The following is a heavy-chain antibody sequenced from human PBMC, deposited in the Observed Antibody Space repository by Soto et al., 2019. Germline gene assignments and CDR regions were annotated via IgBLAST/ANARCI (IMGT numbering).Heavy chain of an antibody. J-gene: IGHJ4*02. D-gene: IGHD6-6*01. Sequence: GASVKVSCKASGYTFTSYGISWVRQAPGQGLEWMGWISAYNGNTNYAQKLQGRVTMTTDTSTSTAYMELRSLRSGDTAVYYCARFRFSRAARYIFDSWGQETLVTVSS. CDR2: ISAYNGNT. CDR3: ARFRFSRAARYIFDS. CDR1: GYTFTSYG. V-gene: IGHV1-18*01.